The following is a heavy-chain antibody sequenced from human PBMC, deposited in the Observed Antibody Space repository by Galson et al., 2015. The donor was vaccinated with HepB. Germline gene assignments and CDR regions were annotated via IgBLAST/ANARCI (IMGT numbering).Heavy chain of an antibody. V-gene: IGHV3-23*01. D-gene: IGHD6-13*01. CDR2: ISGSGGST. CDR1: GFTFSSYA. CDR3: AKDLGIAALVIPPRLVRGSDDAFDI. J-gene: IGHJ3*02. Sequence: SLRLSCAASGFTFSSYAMSWVRQAPGKGLEWVSAISGSGGSTYYADSVKGRFTISRDNSKNTLYLQMNSLRAEDTAVYYCAKDLGIAALVIPPRLVRGSDDAFDIWGQGTMVTVSS.